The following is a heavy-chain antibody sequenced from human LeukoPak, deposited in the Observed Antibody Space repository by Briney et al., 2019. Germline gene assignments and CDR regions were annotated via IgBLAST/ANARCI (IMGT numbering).Heavy chain of an antibody. D-gene: IGHD3-9*01. CDR1: GFTFSSYS. V-gene: IGHV3-21*01. J-gene: IGHJ5*02. CDR2: ISSSSSYI. CDR3: ARDGPPVLRYFDWSYNWFDP. Sequence: GGSLRLSCAASGFTFSSYSMNWVRQAPGKGLEWVSSISSSSSYIYYADSVKGRFTISRDNAKNSLYLQMNSLRAEDTAVYYCARDGPPVLRYFDWSYNWFDPWGQGTLVTVST.